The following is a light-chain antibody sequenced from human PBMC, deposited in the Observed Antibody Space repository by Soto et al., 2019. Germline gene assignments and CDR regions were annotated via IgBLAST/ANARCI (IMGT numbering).Light chain of an antibody. V-gene: IGKV3-20*01. CDR3: QQYGTSPIT. CDR1: QSVGSSY. J-gene: IGKJ5*01. Sequence: EIVLTQSPGTLSLSPGERATLSCRASQSVGSSYLAWYQHKPGQAPRLLIHGGSSRATGVPDRFSGSGSGTDFTLTISRLEPEDFSVYYCQQYGTSPITFGQGTRLDIE. CDR2: GGS.